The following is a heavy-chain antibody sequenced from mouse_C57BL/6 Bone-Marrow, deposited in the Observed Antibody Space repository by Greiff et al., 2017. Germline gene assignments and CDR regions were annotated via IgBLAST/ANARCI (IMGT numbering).Heavy chain of an antibody. V-gene: IGHV1-81*01. CDR3: ARREAYYSNTYYYAMDY. CDR1: GYTFTSYG. J-gene: IGHJ4*01. D-gene: IGHD2-5*01. CDR2: IYPRSGNT. Sequence: VQLQQSGAELARPGASVKLSCKASGYTFTSYGISWVKQRTGQGLEWIGEIYPRSGNTYYNEKFKGKATLTADKSSSTAYMELRSLTSEDSAVYFCARREAYYSNTYYYAMDYWGQGTSVTVSS.